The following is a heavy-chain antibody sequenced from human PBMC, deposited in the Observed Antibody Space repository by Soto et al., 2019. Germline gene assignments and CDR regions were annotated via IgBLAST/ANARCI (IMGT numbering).Heavy chain of an antibody. J-gene: IGHJ6*02. CDR1: GYTFTSYG. D-gene: IGHD3-10*01. V-gene: IGHV1-18*04. CDR3: ARYSDYGPGLHYYYYYGMDV. CDR2: ISAYNGNT. Sequence: GASVKVSCKASGYTFTSYGISWVRQAPGQGLEWMGWISAYNGNTNYAQKLQGRVTMTTDTSTSTAYMELRSLRSDDTAVYYCARYSDYGPGLHYYYYYGMDVWAQGTTVTVSS.